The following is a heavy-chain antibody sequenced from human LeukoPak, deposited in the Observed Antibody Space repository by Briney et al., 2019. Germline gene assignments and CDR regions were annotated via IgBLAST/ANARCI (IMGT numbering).Heavy chain of an antibody. CDR3: ARAYSSSWYSGWYYYYMDV. D-gene: IGHD6-13*01. J-gene: IGHJ6*03. V-gene: IGHV1-18*01. CDR1: GYTFTSYG. Sequence: GASVKVSCKASGYTFTSYGISWVRQAPGQGLEWMGWISAYNGNTNYAQKLQGRVTMTTDTSTSTAYMELRSLGSDDTAVYYCARAYSSSWYSGWYYYYMDVWGKGTTVTVSS. CDR2: ISAYNGNT.